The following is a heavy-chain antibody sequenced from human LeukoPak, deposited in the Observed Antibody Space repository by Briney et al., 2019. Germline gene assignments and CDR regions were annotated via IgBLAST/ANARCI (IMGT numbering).Heavy chain of an antibody. J-gene: IGHJ4*02. CDR2: INHSGST. D-gene: IGHD5-12*01. Sequence: SETLSLTCAVYGGSFSGYYWSWIRQPPGKGLEWIGEINHSGSTNYNPSLKSRVTISVDTSKNQFSLKLSSVTAADTAVYYCARTRATIPYFDYWGQGTLVTVTS. CDR3: ARTRATIPYFDY. CDR1: GGSFSGYY. V-gene: IGHV4-34*01.